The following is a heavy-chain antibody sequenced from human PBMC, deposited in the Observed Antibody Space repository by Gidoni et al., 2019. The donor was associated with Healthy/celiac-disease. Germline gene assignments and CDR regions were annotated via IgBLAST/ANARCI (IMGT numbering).Heavy chain of an antibody. J-gene: IGHJ4*02. Sequence: EVQLLESGGGLVQPGGSLRLSCAASGFTFRSYAMSWVRQAPGKGLQWVSAISGTGVSTYYADSVKGRFTISRDNSKNTLYLQMNNLRADDTAVYYCAKPGRSSLDLYFDYWGQGTLVTVSS. D-gene: IGHD6-13*01. CDR3: AKPGRSSLDLYFDY. CDR2: ISGTGVST. CDR1: GFTFRSYA. V-gene: IGHV3-23*01.